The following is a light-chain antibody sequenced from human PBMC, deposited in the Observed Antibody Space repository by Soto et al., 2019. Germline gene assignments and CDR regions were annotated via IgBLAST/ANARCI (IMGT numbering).Light chain of an antibody. J-gene: IGLJ1*01. V-gene: IGLV1-44*01. Sequence: QSLLTQAPSVSGTPGQRVTITCSGSSSNIGRNSVNWYQHLPGTAPKLLTHGNNHRPSGVPDRFSGSKSGTSASLAISGLQPEDESDYCCAAWDDSLNKYVFGDGTKVTV. CDR1: SSNIGRNS. CDR3: AAWDDSLNKYV. CDR2: GNN.